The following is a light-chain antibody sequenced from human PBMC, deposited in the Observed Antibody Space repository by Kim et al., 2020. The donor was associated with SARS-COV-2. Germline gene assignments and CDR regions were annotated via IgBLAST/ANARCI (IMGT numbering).Light chain of an antibody. CDR1: KLGEKY. Sequence: VSPGQTARITCSGDKLGEKYTCWYQHKSGQSPVVVIYQDNKRPSGMTERFSGSSSGNTATLTISGTQPMDEAVYYCQTWDSTTVIFGGGTQLTVL. CDR3: QTWDSTTVI. V-gene: IGLV3-1*01. CDR2: QDN. J-gene: IGLJ2*01.